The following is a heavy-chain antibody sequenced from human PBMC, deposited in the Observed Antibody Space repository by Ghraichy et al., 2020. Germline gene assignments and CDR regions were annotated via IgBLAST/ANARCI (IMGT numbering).Heavy chain of an antibody. CDR2: INSDGSSI. J-gene: IGHJ4*02. CDR3: ARGGPEYCSGGSCYAGDY. V-gene: IGHV3-74*01. Sequence: GESLISCAVSGFTFSSYWMHWVRQAPGKGLVWVSRINSDGSSISYADSVKGRFTFSRDNAKNTLYLQMNSLRADDTAVYYCARGGPEYCSGGSCYAGDYWGQGTLVTVSS. CDR1: GFTFSSYW. D-gene: IGHD2-15*01.